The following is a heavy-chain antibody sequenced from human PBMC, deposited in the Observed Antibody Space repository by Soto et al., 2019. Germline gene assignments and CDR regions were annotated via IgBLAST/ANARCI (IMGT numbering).Heavy chain of an antibody. V-gene: IGHV4-59*01. J-gene: IGHJ3*02. CDR3: ARDPYYCGGDCLSAFDI. Sequence: SETLSLTCTVSGGSISSYYWSWIRQPPGKGLEWIGYIYYSGSTNYNPSLKSRVTISVDTSKNQFSLKLSSVTAADTAVYYCARDPYYCGGDCLSAFDIWGQGTMVTVSS. CDR2: IYYSGST. CDR1: GGSISSYY. D-gene: IGHD2-21*02.